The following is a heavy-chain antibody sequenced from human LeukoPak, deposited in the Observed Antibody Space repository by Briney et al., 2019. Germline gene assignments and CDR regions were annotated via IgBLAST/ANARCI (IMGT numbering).Heavy chain of an antibody. V-gene: IGHV3-30*03. CDR1: GFPFSNYA. J-gene: IGHJ4*02. CDR2: ISYDGGNK. D-gene: IGHD5-18*01. Sequence: GSLRLSCAAAGFPFSNYALHWVRQAPGKGLEWVALISYDGGNKYYVDSVKGRFTISRDSSKNTVYLEMNSLRPEDTAVYFCARENSYGAPLDYWGQGTLVTVSS. CDR3: ARENSYGAPLDY.